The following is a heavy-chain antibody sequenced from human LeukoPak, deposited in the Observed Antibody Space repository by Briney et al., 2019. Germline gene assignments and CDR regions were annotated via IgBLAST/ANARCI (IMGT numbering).Heavy chain of an antibody. CDR2: IYYSGHT. V-gene: IGHV4-59*01. Sequence: SETLSLTCTVSGGSISSYYWSWIRQPPGKGLEWIGYIYYSGHTNYNPSLKSRVTISVDTSKNQSSLKLTSVTAADTAVYYCARAEQWLETNWFDPWGQGTLVTVSS. CDR3: ARAEQWLETNWFDP. D-gene: IGHD6-19*01. CDR1: GGSISSYY. J-gene: IGHJ5*02.